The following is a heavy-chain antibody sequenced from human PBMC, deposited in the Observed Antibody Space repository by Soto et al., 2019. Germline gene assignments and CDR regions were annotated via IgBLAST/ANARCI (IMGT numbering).Heavy chain of an antibody. Sequence: GGSLRLSCAASGFTFSSYAMSWVRQAPGKGLEWVSAISGSGGSTYYADSVKGRFTISRDNSKNTLYLQMNSLRAEDTAVYYCAKDLRYCSGGSCYSSPPRSLADYWGQGTLVTVSS. CDR3: AKDLRYCSGGSCYSSPPRSLADY. CDR2: ISGSGGST. CDR1: GFTFSSYA. V-gene: IGHV3-23*01. D-gene: IGHD2-15*01. J-gene: IGHJ4*02.